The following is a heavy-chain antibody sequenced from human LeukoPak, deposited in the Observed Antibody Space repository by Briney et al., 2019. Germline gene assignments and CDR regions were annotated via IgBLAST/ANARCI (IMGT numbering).Heavy chain of an antibody. CDR2: IRNKAYGGTA. CDR3: TREKRYFDWFQADY. J-gene: IGHJ4*02. Sequence: GGSLRLSCTASGFTFSDYAMSWFRQAPGKGLQWVGFIRNKAYGGTAEYAASVKGRFTISRDDSKTIAYLQMNSLKTEDTAVYYCTREKRYFDWFQADYWGQGTLVTVSS. CDR1: GFTFSDYA. V-gene: IGHV3-49*03. D-gene: IGHD3-9*01.